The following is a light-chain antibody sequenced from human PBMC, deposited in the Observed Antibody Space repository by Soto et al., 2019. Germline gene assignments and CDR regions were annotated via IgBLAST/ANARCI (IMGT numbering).Light chain of an antibody. CDR1: QSLSSS. V-gene: IGKV3-11*01. J-gene: IGKJ5*01. CDR2: DAS. CDR3: QQYGSSPIT. Sequence: EIVLTQSPATLSLSPGERATLSCGASQSLSSSLAWYQQKPGQAPRLLIYDASNRATGVPARFSGSGSGTDFTLTISSLEPEDFAVYYCQQYGSSPITFGQGTRLEIK.